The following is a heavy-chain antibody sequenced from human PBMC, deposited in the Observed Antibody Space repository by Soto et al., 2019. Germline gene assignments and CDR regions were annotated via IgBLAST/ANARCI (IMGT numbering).Heavy chain of an antibody. V-gene: IGHV3-21*01. Sequence: LRLSCAASGFTFSLYSMIWVRQAPGKGLEWVASITSSSSYIYYEDSLKGRFTISRDNAKKSLFLQLDSLRAEDTAVYFCVRARSTDSRPDYWGQGTLVTVSS. CDR3: VRARSTDSRPDY. D-gene: IGHD3-22*01. J-gene: IGHJ4*02. CDR1: GFTFSLYS. CDR2: ITSSSSYI.